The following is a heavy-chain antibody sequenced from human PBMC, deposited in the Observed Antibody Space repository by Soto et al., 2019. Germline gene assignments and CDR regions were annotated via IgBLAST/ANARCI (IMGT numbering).Heavy chain of an antibody. Sequence: PGGSLRLSCAASGFVFSGSAMHWVRQASGKGLEWLGRIRSTPNGAATTYSASVKGRFTISRDDSKNMAYLHMNSLKIEDTAVYYCVRGEYYSSGSYSNLDYWGQGTPVTVSS. CDR1: GFVFSGSA. J-gene: IGHJ4*02. D-gene: IGHD3-10*01. V-gene: IGHV3-73*01. CDR2: IRSTPNGAAT. CDR3: VRGEYYSSGSYSNLDY.